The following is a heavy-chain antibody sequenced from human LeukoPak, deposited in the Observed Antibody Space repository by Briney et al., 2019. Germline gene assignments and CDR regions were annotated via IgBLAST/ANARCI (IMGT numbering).Heavy chain of an antibody. J-gene: IGHJ5*02. CDR2: INHSGST. Sequence: PSETLSLTCAVYGGSFSGYYWSWIRQPPGKGLEWIGEINHSGSTNYNPSLKSRVTISVDTSKNQFSLKLSSVTAADTAVYYCAREDYYGSGSYYRGANWFAPWGQGTLVTVSS. CDR1: GGSFSGYY. CDR3: AREDYYGSGSYYRGANWFAP. V-gene: IGHV4-34*01. D-gene: IGHD3-10*01.